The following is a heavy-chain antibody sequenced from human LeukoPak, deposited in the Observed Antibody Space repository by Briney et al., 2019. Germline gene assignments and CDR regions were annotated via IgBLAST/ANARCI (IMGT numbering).Heavy chain of an antibody. J-gene: IGHJ4*02. V-gene: IGHV4-59*08. CDR3: ARQRLLWFGESNSGLDY. Sequence: SETLSLTCTVSGGSICSYYWNWIRQPPGKGLEWIGYIYYSGSTNYNPSLKSRVTMSVDTSKNQFSLKLTSVPAADTAVYYCARQRLLWFGESNSGLDYWGQGTLVTVSS. D-gene: IGHD3-10*01. CDR1: GGSICSYY. CDR2: IYYSGST.